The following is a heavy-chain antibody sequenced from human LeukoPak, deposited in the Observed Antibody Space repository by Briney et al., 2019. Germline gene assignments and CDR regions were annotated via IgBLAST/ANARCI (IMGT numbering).Heavy chain of an antibody. CDR2: ISSGSAFI. V-gene: IGHV3-21*01. D-gene: IGHD5-18*01. CDR1: GFTYSSYS. J-gene: IGHJ4*02. Sequence: PGGALRLSCTASGFTYSSYSMNWVHQAPGKELEWVSSISSGSAFIYYADSVKGRFTISRDNAKNSLYLQMNSLRAEDTAVYYCARAFVDTAMAYYFDYWGQGTLVTVSS. CDR3: ARAFVDTAMAYYFDY.